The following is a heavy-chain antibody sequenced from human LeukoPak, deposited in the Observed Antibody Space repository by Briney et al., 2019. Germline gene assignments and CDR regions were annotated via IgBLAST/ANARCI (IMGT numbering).Heavy chain of an antibody. V-gene: IGHV3-11*01. CDR2: ISSSGSTI. D-gene: IGHD3-10*01. CDR3: ARDRRGDYYYYYMDV. Sequence: GGSLRLSCAASGFTFSDYYMSWIRQAPGKGLEWVSYISSSGSTIYHADSVKGRFTISRDNAKNSLYLQMNSLRAEDTAVYYCARDRRGDYYYYYMDVWGKGTTVTVSS. CDR1: GFTFSDYY. J-gene: IGHJ6*03.